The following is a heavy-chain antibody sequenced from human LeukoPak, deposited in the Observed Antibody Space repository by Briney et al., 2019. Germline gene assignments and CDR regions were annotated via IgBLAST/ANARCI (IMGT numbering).Heavy chain of an antibody. CDR2: INHSGST. CDR3: ASFAPSYMDV. J-gene: IGHJ6*02. V-gene: IGHV4-34*01. D-gene: IGHD3-3*01. Sequence: SETLSLTCAVYGGSFSGYYWSWIRQPPGKGLEWIGEINHSGSTNYNPSLKSRVTISVDTSKNQFSLKLSSVTATDTAVYYCASFAPSYMDVWGQGTTVTVSS. CDR1: GGSFSGYY.